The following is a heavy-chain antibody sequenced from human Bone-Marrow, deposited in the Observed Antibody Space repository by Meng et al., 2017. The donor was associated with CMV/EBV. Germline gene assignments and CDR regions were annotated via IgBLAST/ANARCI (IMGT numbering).Heavy chain of an antibody. CDR1: GGTFSSYT. D-gene: IGHD6-6*01. J-gene: IGHJ6*02. CDR3: ARDAPWYSSPFGYYYGMDV. Sequence: SVKVSCKASGGTFSSYTISWVRQAPGQGLEWMGRIIPILGIANYAQKFQGRVTITADKSTSTAYMELSSLRSEDTAVYYCARDAPWYSSPFGYYYGMDVWGQGTTVTVSS. CDR2: IIPILGIA. V-gene: IGHV1-69*04.